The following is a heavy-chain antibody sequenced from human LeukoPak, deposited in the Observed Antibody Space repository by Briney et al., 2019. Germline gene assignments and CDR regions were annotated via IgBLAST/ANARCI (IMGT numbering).Heavy chain of an antibody. V-gene: IGHV3-73*01. D-gene: IGHD1-14*01. CDR1: GLTFSGSD. J-gene: IGHJ5*02. Sequence: GGSLRLSCAASGLTFSGSDVHWIRQASGKGLEWVGRIKIRTDNFATAYAASVKGRFSISRDDSKNTAYLQMNSLKTEDTAVYYCGFRSAEGPYKWFDPWGQGTLVTVSS. CDR2: IKIRTDNFAT. CDR3: GFRSAEGPYKWFDP.